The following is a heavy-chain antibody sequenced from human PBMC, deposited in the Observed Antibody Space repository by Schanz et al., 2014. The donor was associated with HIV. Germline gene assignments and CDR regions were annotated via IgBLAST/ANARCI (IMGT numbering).Heavy chain of an antibody. J-gene: IGHJ2*01. Sequence: QVQLVQSGAEMKKPGASVKVSCKASGYTFTSYGITWVRQAPGQGLEWMGWVNPESGNTGMADKFLGRLSLTRFTSTGTAYMELDSLRSEDTAIYYCVRAASFHFDKEGYYRNWYFDFWGRGTLVAVSS. CDR1: GYTFTSYG. CDR3: VRAASFHFDKEGYYRNWYFDF. CDR2: VNPESGNT. V-gene: IGHV1-8*01. D-gene: IGHD1-26*01.